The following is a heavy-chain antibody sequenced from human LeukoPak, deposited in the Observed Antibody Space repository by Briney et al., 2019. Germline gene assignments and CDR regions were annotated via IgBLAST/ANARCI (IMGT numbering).Heavy chain of an antibody. CDR1: GGSISSYY. Sequence: SETLSLTCTVSGGSISSYYWSWIRQPPGKGLEWIGYIYYSGSTNYNPSLKSRVTISVDTSKNQFSLKPSSVTAADTAVYYCARDGSGSYYSLDYWGQGTLVTVSS. V-gene: IGHV4-59*01. J-gene: IGHJ4*02. CDR2: IYYSGST. CDR3: ARDGSGSYYSLDY. D-gene: IGHD3-10*01.